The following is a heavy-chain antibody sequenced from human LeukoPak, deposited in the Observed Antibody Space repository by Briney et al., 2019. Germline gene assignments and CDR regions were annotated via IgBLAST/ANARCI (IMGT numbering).Heavy chain of an antibody. CDR1: GFTFDDYA. CDR2: ISGDGGST. D-gene: IGHD3-3*01. CDR3: AKDIYSEGSGYLDY. V-gene: IGHV3-43*02. J-gene: IGHJ4*02. Sequence: PGGSLRLSCAASGFTFDDYARHWVRQAPGKGLEWISLISGDGGSTYYADSVKGRFTISRDNSKNSLYLQMNSLRTEDTALYYCAKDIYSEGSGYLDYWGQGTLVTVSS.